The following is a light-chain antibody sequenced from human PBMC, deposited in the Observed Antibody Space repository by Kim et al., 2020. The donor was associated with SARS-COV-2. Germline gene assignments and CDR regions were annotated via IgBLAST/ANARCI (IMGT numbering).Light chain of an antibody. CDR1: QGISSY. V-gene: IGKV1-8*01. Sequence: ATSGGKNNITCRASQGISSYLAWYQQKPGKAPKLLIYAASTLQSGVPSRFSGSGSGTDFTLTISCLQSEDFATYYCQQYYSYPQTFGQGTKVDIK. J-gene: IGKJ1*01. CDR3: QQYYSYPQT. CDR2: AAS.